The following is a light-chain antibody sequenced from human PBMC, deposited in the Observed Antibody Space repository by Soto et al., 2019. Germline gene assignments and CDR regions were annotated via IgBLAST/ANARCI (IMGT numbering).Light chain of an antibody. Sequence: EIVMTQSPATLSVSPGERATLSCRASQSVSSNLAWYQQKPGQTLRLLIYATSTRATGIPARFSGSGSGTEFTLTISSLQSEDFAVYYCQHYNNWPLTFGGGTKVDIK. CDR1: QSVSSN. CDR3: QHYNNWPLT. V-gene: IGKV3-15*01. J-gene: IGKJ4*01. CDR2: ATS.